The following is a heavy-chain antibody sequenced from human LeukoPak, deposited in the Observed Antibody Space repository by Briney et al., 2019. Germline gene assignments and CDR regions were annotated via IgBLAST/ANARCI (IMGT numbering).Heavy chain of an antibody. J-gene: IGHJ2*01. D-gene: IGHD6-25*01. V-gene: IGHV1-2*06. CDR1: RSTVTGYY. Sequence: ASVKVSCKASRSTVTGYYMHWVRQAPGQGLEWMGRINPNSGGTNYAQKFQGRVTMTRDTSISTAYMELSRLRSDDTAVYYCARVVAARNWYFDLWGRGTLVTVSS. CDR2: INPNSGGT. CDR3: ARVVAARNWYFDL.